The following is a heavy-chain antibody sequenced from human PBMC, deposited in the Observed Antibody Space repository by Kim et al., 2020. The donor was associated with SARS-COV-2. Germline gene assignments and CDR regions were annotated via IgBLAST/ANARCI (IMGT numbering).Heavy chain of an antibody. CDR3: VRTPLARNFGLPVYY. D-gene: IGHD3-3*01. CDR2: ISSSGSTV. J-gene: IGHJ6*01. V-gene: IGHV3-11*01. CDR1: GFTVSDYY. Sequence: GGSLRLFCTASGFTVSDYYMNWIRQAPGKGLEWLSYISSSGSTVYYADAVKGRFTITRDNAKNSLYLQMSSLRAADKAVYYCVRTPLARNFGLPVYY.